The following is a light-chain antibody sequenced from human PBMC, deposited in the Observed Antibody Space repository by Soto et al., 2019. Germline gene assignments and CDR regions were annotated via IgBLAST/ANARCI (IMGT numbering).Light chain of an antibody. J-gene: IGKJ1*01. V-gene: IGKV1-5*01. CDR2: DAS. CDR3: QQYNSYPWT. Sequence: IQMTQSPYTLSASVGDRVTITCRATQSISSWLAWYQQKPGKAPKLLIFDASSLERGVPSRFSGSGSGTEFILTISSLQPDDLATYYCQQYNSYPWTFGPGTKVEIK. CDR1: QSISSW.